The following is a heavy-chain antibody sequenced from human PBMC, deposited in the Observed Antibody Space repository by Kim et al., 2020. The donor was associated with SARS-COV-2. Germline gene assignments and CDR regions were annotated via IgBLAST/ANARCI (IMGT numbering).Heavy chain of an antibody. J-gene: IGHJ3*01. CDR1: GNTFSSYA. CDR2: INTNTGNP. V-gene: IGHV7-4-1*02. D-gene: IGHD3-10*01. CDR3: ASSMVYGVISAFDL. Sequence: ASVKVSCKASGNTFSSYAMNWVRQAPGQGLEWMGWINTNTGNPTYAQGFTGRFVFSLDTSVSTTYQQITSLKSEDTAVYYCASSMVYGVISAFDLWGQGTMVTVSS.